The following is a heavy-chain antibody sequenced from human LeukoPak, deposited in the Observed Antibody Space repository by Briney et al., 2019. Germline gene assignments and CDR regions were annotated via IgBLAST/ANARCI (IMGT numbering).Heavy chain of an antibody. D-gene: IGHD2-2*03. Sequence: ASVKVSCKASGYTFISYDINWVRQATGQGLEWMGWMNPNSGNTGYAQKFQGRVTMTRNTSISTAYMELSSLRSEDTAVYYCARGGYCSSTSCLDAFDIWGQGTMVTVSS. CDR3: ARGGYCSSTSCLDAFDI. CDR1: GYTFISYD. CDR2: MNPNSGNT. J-gene: IGHJ3*02. V-gene: IGHV1-8*01.